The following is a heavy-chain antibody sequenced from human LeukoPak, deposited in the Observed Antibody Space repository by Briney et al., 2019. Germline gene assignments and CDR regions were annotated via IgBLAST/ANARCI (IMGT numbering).Heavy chain of an antibody. CDR3: ARMSIATRPGWFDP. J-gene: IGHJ5*02. CDR1: GFTVTSNY. D-gene: IGHD6-6*01. V-gene: IGHV3-66*02. Sequence: PGGSLRLSCAASGFTVTSNYMTWVRQAPGKGLEWVSVIYSGGSTYYADSVKGRFTISRDNSKNTLYLQMNRLKTEDTAVYYCARMSIATRPGWFDPWGQGTLVTVSS. CDR2: IYSGGST.